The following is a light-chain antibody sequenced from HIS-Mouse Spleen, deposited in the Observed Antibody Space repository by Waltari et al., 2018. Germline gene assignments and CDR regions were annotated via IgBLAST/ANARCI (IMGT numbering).Light chain of an antibody. CDR1: SSGVGGYHY. CDR3: CSYAGSYTWV. CDR2: DVS. V-gene: IGLV2-11*01. J-gene: IGLJ3*02. Sequence: QSALTQPRPVSGSPGPSVTISCPGTSSGVGGYHYFPWYQQHPGKAPQLMIYDVSKRPSGVPDRFSGSKSGNTASLTISGLQAEDEADYYCCSYAGSYTWVFGGGTKLTVL.